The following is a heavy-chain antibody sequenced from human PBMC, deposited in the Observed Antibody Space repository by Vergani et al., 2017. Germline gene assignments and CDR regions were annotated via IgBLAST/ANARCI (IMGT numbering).Heavy chain of an antibody. CDR3: AGGRGYSGYDFGPRGGMFDY. J-gene: IGHJ4*02. CDR2: IIPIFGTA. CDR1: GGTFSSYA. V-gene: IGHV1-69*01. D-gene: IGHD5-12*01. Sequence: QVQLVQSGAEVKKPGSSVKVSCKASGGTFSSYAISWVRQAPGQGLEWMGGIIPIFGTANYAQKFQGRVTITADESTSTAYMELSSLRSEDTAVYYCAGGRGYSGYDFGPRGGMFDYWGQGTLVTVSS.